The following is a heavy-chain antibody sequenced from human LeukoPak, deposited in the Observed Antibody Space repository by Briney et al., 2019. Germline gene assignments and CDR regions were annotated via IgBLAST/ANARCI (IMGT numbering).Heavy chain of an antibody. CDR2: IRYDGINK. V-gene: IGHV3-30*02. CDR3: VVTTLGG. D-gene: IGHD2-21*02. J-gene: IGHJ4*02. CDR1: GFTFNNYG. Sequence: PGGSLRLSSVATGFTFNNYGVHWVRQAPGKGLEWVAFIRYDGINKYYADSVKGRFTIARDNSKNTLYLQMNSLRPEDTAVYYGVVTTLGGWGQGTLVTVSS.